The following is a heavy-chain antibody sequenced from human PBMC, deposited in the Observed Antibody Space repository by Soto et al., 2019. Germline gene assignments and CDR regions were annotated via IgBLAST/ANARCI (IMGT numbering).Heavy chain of an antibody. CDR3: ARGQEGVVATH. V-gene: IGHV4-34*01. J-gene: IGHJ4*02. CDR2: IKDGGYT. CDR1: GGSLSGYY. Sequence: QVQLQQWGAGLLKPSETLTLNCAVNGGSLSGYYWSWIRQPPGKVLEWIGEIKDGGYTNYSPSLKSRATISSDTSNNQFSLRLNSVTAADTGLYYCARGQEGVVATHWDQGALVTVSS. D-gene: IGHD5-12*01.